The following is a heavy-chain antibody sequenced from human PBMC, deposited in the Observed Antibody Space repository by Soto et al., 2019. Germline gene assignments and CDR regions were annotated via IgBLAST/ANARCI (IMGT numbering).Heavy chain of an antibody. D-gene: IGHD3-16*01. J-gene: IGHJ6*03. CDR2: IYHSGST. V-gene: IGHV4-4*02. Sequence: QVQLQESGPGLVKPSGTLSLTCAVSSGSISSSNWWSWVRQPPGKGLEWIGEIYHSGSTNYNPPLTGRVTISVDKSKIQFSLTQSVVAAADPAVYYWAREGVGDQKGYYYYYMAYGGKGTTVTVPS. CDR1: SGSISSSNW. CDR3: AREGVGDQKGYYYYYMAY.